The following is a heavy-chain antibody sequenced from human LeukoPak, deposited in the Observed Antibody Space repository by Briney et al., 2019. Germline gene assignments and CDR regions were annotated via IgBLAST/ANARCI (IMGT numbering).Heavy chain of an antibody. Sequence: GGSLRLSCAVSGFTFGAYWMTWVRQAPGKGLEWVANINQDGSEKYYVDSVKGRFTTSRDNAENSLYLQMNSLRVEDTAAYYCARFGSGRVFFYLDNWGQGTLVTVSS. J-gene: IGHJ4*02. V-gene: IGHV3-7*01. CDR2: INQDGSEK. CDR3: ARFGSGRVFFYLDN. D-gene: IGHD3-10*01. CDR1: GFTFGAYW.